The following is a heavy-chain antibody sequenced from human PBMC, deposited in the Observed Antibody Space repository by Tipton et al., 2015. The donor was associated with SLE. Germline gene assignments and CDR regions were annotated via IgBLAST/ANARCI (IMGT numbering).Heavy chain of an antibody. D-gene: IGHD4-23*01. V-gene: IGHV3-64*01. J-gene: IGHJ5*02. CDR2: ISSNVGST. CDR1: GFTFSSYA. Sequence: GSLRLSCAASGFTFSSYAMHWVRQAPGKGLEYVSAISSNVGSTYYANFVKGRFTISRDNSKNTLYLQMVSLRPEDMAVYYCARDAHDYGGANWFDPWGQGTLVTVSS. CDR3: ARDAHDYGGANWFDP.